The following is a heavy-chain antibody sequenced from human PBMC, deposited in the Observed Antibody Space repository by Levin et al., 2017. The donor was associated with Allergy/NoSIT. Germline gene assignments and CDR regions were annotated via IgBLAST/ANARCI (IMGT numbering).Heavy chain of an antibody. CDR2: IYPSGGST. Sequence: ASVKVSCKASGYTFTSYYMHWVRQAPGQGLEWMGIIYPSGGSTSYAQKFRGRVTMTRDTTTSTVYMGLSSLRSEDTAVYYCARDGYCTGGVCPMDYWGQGTLVTVSS. J-gene: IGHJ4*02. V-gene: IGHV1-46*01. CDR3: ARDGYCTGGVCPMDY. D-gene: IGHD2-8*02. CDR1: GYTFTSYY.